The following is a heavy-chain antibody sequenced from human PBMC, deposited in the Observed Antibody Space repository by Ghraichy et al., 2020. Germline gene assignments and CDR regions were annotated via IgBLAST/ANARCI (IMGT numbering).Heavy chain of an antibody. J-gene: IGHJ4*02. CDR3: TRDLSLPTYTWNNGEGENWAKY. Sequence: GGSLRLSCAASGFTFRSYWMHWVRQAPGKGLEWVSRINSDGSITNYADSVKGRFTISRDNAKNTLYLEINSVRADDTAVYYCTRDLSLPTYTWNNGEGENWAKYWGQGPLVTVSS. D-gene: IGHD1/OR15-1a*01. CDR1: GFTFRSYW. CDR2: INSDGSIT. V-gene: IGHV3-74*01.